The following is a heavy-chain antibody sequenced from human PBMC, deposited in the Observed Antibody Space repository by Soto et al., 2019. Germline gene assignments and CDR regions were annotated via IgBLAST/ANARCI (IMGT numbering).Heavy chain of an antibody. D-gene: IGHD5-12*01. CDR3: ARDVGDVMSTIQGHGMDV. Sequence: QVQLVESGGAAVQPGRSLRLSCVGSGFTFSNYGMHWVRQAPDKGLEWVAVQWFDGSNKFHTDSVQGRFTISRDNSQNTVYLQMNSLRAEDTAVYYCARDVGDVMSTIQGHGMDVWGQGTTVTVSS. V-gene: IGHV3-33*01. CDR2: QWFDGSNK. J-gene: IGHJ6*02. CDR1: GFTFSNYG.